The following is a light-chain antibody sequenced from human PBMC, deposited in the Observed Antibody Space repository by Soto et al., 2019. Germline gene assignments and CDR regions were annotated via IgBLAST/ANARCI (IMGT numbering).Light chain of an antibody. J-gene: IGKJ1*01. V-gene: IGKV3-15*01. CDR2: GAS. CDR3: QRYNKWPPWT. CDR1: QSVSTN. Sequence: EIVMTQSPATLSVSPGERATLSCRASQSVSTNLAWYQHKPGQAPRLLIYGASSRATGIPARFSGSGSGTEFTLTLTSLKSEDFAVSYCQRYNKWPPWTFGRGTKVEIK.